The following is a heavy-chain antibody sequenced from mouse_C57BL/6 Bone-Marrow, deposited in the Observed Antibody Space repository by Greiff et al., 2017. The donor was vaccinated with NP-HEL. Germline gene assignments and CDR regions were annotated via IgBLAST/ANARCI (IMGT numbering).Heavy chain of an antibody. CDR1: GFSLTSYG. Sequence: VQRVESGPGLVQPSQSLSITCTVSGFSLTSYGVHWVRQPPGKGLEWLGVIWSGGSTDYNAAFISRLSISKDNSKSQVFFKMNSLQADDTAIYYCAKNGGLLRMDYWGQGTSVTVSS. J-gene: IGHJ4*01. D-gene: IGHD1-1*01. V-gene: IGHV2-4*01. CDR3: AKNGGLLRMDY. CDR2: IWSGGST.